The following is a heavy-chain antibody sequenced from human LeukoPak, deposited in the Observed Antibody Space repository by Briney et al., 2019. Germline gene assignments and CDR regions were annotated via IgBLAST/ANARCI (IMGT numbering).Heavy chain of an antibody. J-gene: IGHJ4*02. D-gene: IGHD2-21*02. V-gene: IGHV3-30*18. CDR3: AKAYLAYCGGDCYTTPDY. Sequence: PGRSLRLSCAASGFTFSSYGMHWVRQAPGKGLEWVAVISYDGSNKYYADSVKGRFTISRDNSKNTLYLQMNSLRAEDTAVYYCAKAYLAYCGGDCYTTPDYWGQGTLVTVSS. CDR2: ISYDGSNK. CDR1: GFTFSSYG.